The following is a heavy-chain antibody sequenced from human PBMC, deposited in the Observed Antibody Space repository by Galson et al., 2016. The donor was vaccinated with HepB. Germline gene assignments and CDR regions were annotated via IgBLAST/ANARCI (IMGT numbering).Heavy chain of an antibody. J-gene: IGHJ6*02. CDR2: ISYDGSNK. CDR1: GFTFTTHG. Sequence: SLRPSCASSGFTFTTHGMHWVRQAPGKGLEWVAVISYDGSNKYYADSVKGRFTISRDNSKNTLYLQMNSLRADDMAVYYCAKGPTSYFYGMDVWGQGTTVTVSS. CDR3: AKGPTSYFYGMDV. V-gene: IGHV3-30*18.